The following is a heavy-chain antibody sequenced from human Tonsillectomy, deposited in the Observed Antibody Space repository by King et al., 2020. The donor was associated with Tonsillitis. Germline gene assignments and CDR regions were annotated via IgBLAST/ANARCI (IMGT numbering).Heavy chain of an antibody. J-gene: IGHJ4*02. CDR3: AKGGKLHPDY. Sequence: VQLVESGGGLVQPGGSLRLSCAASGFTFNSYWMHWVRQVPGKGLVWVSRINSDGNSTTYADSVKGRFTISRDNAKNTLYLQMNSLRAEDTAVYYCAKGGKLHPDYWGQGTLVTVSS. V-gene: IGHV3-74*01. CDR1: GFTFNSYW. CDR2: INSDGNST.